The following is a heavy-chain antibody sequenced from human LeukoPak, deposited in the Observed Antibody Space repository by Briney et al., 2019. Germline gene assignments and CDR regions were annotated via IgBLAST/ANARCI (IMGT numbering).Heavy chain of an antibody. CDR3: ARGVYDYVWGSYRFGPYYFDY. CDR2: INHSGST. Sequence: PSETLPLTCAVYGGSFSGYYWSWIRQPPGKGLEWIGEINHSGSTNYNPSLKSRVTISVDTSKNQFSLKLSSVTAADTAAYYCARGVYDYVWGSYRFGPYYFDYWGQGTLVTVSS. V-gene: IGHV4-34*01. D-gene: IGHD3-16*02. J-gene: IGHJ4*02. CDR1: GGSFSGYY.